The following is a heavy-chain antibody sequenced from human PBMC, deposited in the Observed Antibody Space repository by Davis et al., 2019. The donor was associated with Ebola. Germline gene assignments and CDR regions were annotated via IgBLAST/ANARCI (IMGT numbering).Heavy chain of an antibody. CDR3: ARSKRCSGYSCQLEPLDS. CDR1: GGSIDNYD. D-gene: IGHD3-22*01. V-gene: IGHV4-59*01. Sequence: PSETLSLTCTVSGGSIDNYDWHWIRQPPGKGLEHIAYISYSGRTRSNFSLKSRLTISLDISKNQFSLKLSSVTAADTATYYCARSKRCSGYSCQLEPLDSWGQGTLVTVSS. CDR2: ISYSGRT. J-gene: IGHJ4*02.